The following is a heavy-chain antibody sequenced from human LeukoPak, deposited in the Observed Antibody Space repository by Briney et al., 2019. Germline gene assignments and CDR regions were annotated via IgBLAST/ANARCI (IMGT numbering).Heavy chain of an antibody. D-gene: IGHD4-17*01. CDR1: GGSFGGYY. Sequence: PSETLSLTCAVYGGSFGGYYWSWIRQPPGKGLEWIGEINHSGSTNYNPSLKSRVTISVDTSKNQFFLKLSSVTAADTAVYYCARVQADYGDYGDAFDIWGQGTMVTVSS. CDR3: ARVQADYGDYGDAFDI. V-gene: IGHV4-34*01. CDR2: INHSGST. J-gene: IGHJ3*02.